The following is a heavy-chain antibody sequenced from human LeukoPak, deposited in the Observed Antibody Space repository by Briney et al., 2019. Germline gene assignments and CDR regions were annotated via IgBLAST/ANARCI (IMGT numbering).Heavy chain of an antibody. CDR3: AKRSIVVVPAARFNWFDP. CDR2: ISGSGGST. Sequence: QPGGSLRLSCAASGFTFSSYAMSWVRQAPGKGLEWVSAISGSGGSTYCADSVKGRFTISRDNSKNTLYLQMNSLRAEDTAVYYCAKRSIVVVPAARFNWFDPWGQGTLVTVSS. CDR1: GFTFSSYA. J-gene: IGHJ5*02. V-gene: IGHV3-23*01. D-gene: IGHD2-2*01.